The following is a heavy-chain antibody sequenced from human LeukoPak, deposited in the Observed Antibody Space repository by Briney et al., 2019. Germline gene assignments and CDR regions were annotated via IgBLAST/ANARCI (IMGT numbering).Heavy chain of an antibody. Sequence: ASVKVSCKASGYTFTGYYIHWVRQAPGQGLEWMGWINPNSGGTNYAQKFQGRVTMTRDTSISTAYMELSRLRSDDTAVYYCARGYCSSTSCYVVSYIWFDPWGQGTLVTVSS. J-gene: IGHJ5*02. CDR3: ARGYCSSTSCYVVSYIWFDP. CDR2: INPNSGGT. V-gene: IGHV1-2*02. CDR1: GYTFTGYY. D-gene: IGHD2-2*01.